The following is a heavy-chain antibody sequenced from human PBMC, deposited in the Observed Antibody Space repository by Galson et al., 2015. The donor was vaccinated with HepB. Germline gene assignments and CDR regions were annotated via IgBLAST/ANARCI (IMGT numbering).Heavy chain of an antibody. D-gene: IGHD6-13*01. V-gene: IGHV3-9*01. Sequence: SLRLSCAASGFTFDDYAMHWVRQAPGKGLEWVSGISWNSGSIGYADSVKGRFTISRDNAKNSLYLQMNSLRAEDTALYYCVKGGAAVGTPLYYYYYYYMDVWGRGTTVTVSS. CDR1: GFTFDDYA. CDR2: ISWNSGSI. J-gene: IGHJ6*03. CDR3: VKGGAAVGTPLYYYYYYYMDV.